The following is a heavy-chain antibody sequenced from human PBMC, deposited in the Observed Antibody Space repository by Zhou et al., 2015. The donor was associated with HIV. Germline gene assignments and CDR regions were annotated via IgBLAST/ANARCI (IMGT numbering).Heavy chain of an antibody. CDR2: ISTTGTTM. J-gene: IGHJ6*03. CDR3: VRGRVTGTFFYYHYMDV. V-gene: IGHV3-11*04. Sequence: QVQLVESGGGLVKPGGSLRLSCAASGFAFGDYFMTWIRQTPGKGLEWISYISTTGTTMFYADSVKGRFTISRDNDKNSLYLHMNSLRAEDSGLYYCVRGRVTGTFFYYHYMDVWGEGTTVTVSS. CDR1: GFAFGDYF. D-gene: IGHD1/OR15-1a*01.